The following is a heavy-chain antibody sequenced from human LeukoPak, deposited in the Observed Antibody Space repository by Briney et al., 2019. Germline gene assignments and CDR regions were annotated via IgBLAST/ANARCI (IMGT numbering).Heavy chain of an antibody. CDR2: IYYSGST. CDR1: GGSISSYY. J-gene: IGHJ3*02. CDR3: ARFMWFGESLDAFDI. Sequence: SETLSLTCTVSGGSISSYYWSWIRLPPGKGLEWIGYIYYSGSTNYNPSLKSRVTISVDTSKNQFSLKLSSVTAADTAVYYCARFMWFGESLDAFDIWGQGTMVTVSS. D-gene: IGHD3-10*01. V-gene: IGHV4-59*01.